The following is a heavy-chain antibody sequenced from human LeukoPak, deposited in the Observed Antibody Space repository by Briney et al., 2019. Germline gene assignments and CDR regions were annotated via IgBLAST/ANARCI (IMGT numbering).Heavy chain of an antibody. CDR1: GGSTSSSTYY. CDR3: ARVLSGYNWGQGHFDY. Sequence: SETLSLTCTVSGGSTSSSTYYWVWVRQPPGKGLEWIGTIYYSGSTYHNPSLTSPVTISLNTSNNHFSFRLTSVTAADTALYSCARVLSGYNWGQGHFDYWGQGILVTVSS. D-gene: IGHD3-16*01. CDR2: IYYSGST. J-gene: IGHJ4*02. V-gene: IGHV4-39*07.